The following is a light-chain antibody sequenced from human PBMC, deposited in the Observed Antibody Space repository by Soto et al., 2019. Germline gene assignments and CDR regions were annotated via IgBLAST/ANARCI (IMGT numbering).Light chain of an antibody. CDR1: QTIVIY. CDR3: QQSYGTPIT. J-gene: IGKJ5*01. CDR2: SAS. V-gene: IGKV1-39*01. Sequence: DIQVTQSPPSLSAAVGDRVTISCRASQTIVIYLNWYQHKPEEAPKLLVYSASTLQSGVPSRFRGSGSGTDFTLTISSLQPDDFATYYCQQSYGTPITFGQGTRLEIK.